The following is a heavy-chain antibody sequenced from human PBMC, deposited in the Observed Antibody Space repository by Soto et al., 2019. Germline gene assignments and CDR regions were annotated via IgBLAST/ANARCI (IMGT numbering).Heavy chain of an antibody. V-gene: IGHV4-59*12. D-gene: IGHD3-22*01. CDR2: IYYSGST. CDR1: GGSFSSYY. J-gene: IGHJ6*02. CDR3: ARSTADSSGYYYYLYYYYGMDV. Sequence: SETLSLTCAVYGGSFSSYYWSWIRQPPGKGLEWIGYIYYSGSTNYNPSLKSRVTISVDTSKNQFSLQLNSVTPEDTAVYYCARSTADSSGYYYYLYYYYGMDVWGQGTTVTVSS.